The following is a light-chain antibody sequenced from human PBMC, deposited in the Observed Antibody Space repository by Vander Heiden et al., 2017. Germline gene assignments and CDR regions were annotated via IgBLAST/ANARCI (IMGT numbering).Light chain of an antibody. CDR2: DAS. J-gene: IGKJ2*01. Sequence: EIVITQSPATLSVSPGERVTLSCRASQNINNNLAWYQQKPGQTPRLLIYDASIRFTGIPARFSGSGSGTAFTLTISSLQSEDFAVYYCLQFNNWPPYTFGQGTKLEIK. CDR3: LQFNNWPPYT. CDR1: QNINNN. V-gene: IGKV3-15*01.